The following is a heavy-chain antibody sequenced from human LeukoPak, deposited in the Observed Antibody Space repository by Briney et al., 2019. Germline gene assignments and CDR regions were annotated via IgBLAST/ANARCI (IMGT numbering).Heavy chain of an antibody. J-gene: IGHJ3*02. Sequence: PGRSLRLSCAASGFTFSSYAMHWVRQAPGKGLEWVAVISYDGSNKYYADAVKGRFTISRDNSKNTLYLQMISLRAEDTAVYYCARDSNYYGSGSYYSMGAFDIWGQGTMVTVSS. V-gene: IGHV3-30-3*01. CDR2: ISYDGSNK. CDR1: GFTFSSYA. D-gene: IGHD3-10*01. CDR3: ARDSNYYGSGSYYSMGAFDI.